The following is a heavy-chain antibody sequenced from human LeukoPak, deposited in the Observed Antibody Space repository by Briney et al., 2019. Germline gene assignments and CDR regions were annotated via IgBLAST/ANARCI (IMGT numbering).Heavy chain of an antibody. J-gene: IGHJ4*02. CDR3: ARDLCHGGSCFHFDS. Sequence: ASVKVSCKASGYTFTGYYMHWVRQAPGQGLEWMGWINPNSGGTNYAQKFQGRVTMTRDTSVNTVHMELNRLRSDDTAVYYCARDLCHGGSCFHFDSWGQGTLVTVSS. CDR1: GYTFTGYY. CDR2: INPNSGGT. V-gene: IGHV1-2*02. D-gene: IGHD2-15*01.